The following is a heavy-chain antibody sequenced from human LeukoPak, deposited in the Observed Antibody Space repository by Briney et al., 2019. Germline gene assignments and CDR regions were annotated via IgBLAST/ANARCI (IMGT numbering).Heavy chain of an antibody. Sequence: SETLSLTCAVYGGSFSGYYWSWIRQPPGKGLEWIGEINHSGSTYYNPSLKSRVTISVDTSKNQFSLKLSSVTAADTAVYYCASLGMRGAGSSFSPIIGYFQHWGQGTLVTVSS. J-gene: IGHJ1*01. CDR2: INHSGST. CDR1: GGSFSGYY. CDR3: ASLGMRGAGSSFSPIIGYFQH. V-gene: IGHV4-34*01. D-gene: IGHD1-26*01.